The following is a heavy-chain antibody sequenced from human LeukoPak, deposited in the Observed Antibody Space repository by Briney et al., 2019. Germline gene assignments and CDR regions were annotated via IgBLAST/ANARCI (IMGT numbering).Heavy chain of an antibody. D-gene: IGHD3-10*01. CDR2: INPNSGGT. J-gene: IGHJ6*03. CDR1: GYTFTGYY. V-gene: IGHV1-2*02. Sequence: ASVKVSCKASGYTFTGYYMHWVRQAPGQGLEWMGWINPNSGGTNYAQKFQGRVTMTRDTSISTAYMELSRLRSDDTAVYYCARVSVRGVTFDYYYYMDVWGKGTTVTISS. CDR3: ARVSVRGVTFDYYYYMDV.